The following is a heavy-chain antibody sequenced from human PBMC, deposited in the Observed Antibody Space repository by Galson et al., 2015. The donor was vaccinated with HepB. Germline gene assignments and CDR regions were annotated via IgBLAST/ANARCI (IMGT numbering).Heavy chain of an antibody. D-gene: IGHD2-2*01. CDR3: ARSTGNIWCFDL. CDR1: AFTVSSNY. V-gene: IGHV3-53*01. Sequence: SLRLSCAASAFTVSSNYMSWVRQAPGKGLEWVSVIYSGGSTYYADSVKGRFTISRDNSKNTLYLQMNSLRAEDTAVYYCARSTGNIWCFDLWGRGTLVTVSS. J-gene: IGHJ2*01. CDR2: IYSGGST.